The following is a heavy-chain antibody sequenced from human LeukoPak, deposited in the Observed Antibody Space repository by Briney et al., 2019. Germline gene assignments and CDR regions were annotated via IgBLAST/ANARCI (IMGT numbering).Heavy chain of an antibody. D-gene: IGHD3-10*01. J-gene: IGHJ3*02. CDR2: ISSSSSYI. Sequence: GGSLRLSCAASGFTFSSYAMNWVRQAPGKGLEWVSSISSSSSYIYYADSVKGRFTISRDNAKNSLYLQMNSLRAEDTAVYYCARDQDYYGPGGAFDIWGQGTMVTVSS. CDR1: GFTFSSYA. V-gene: IGHV3-21*01. CDR3: ARDQDYYGPGGAFDI.